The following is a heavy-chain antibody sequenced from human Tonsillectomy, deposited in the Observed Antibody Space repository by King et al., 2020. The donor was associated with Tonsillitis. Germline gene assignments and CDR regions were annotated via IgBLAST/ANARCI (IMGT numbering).Heavy chain of an antibody. Sequence: VQLVQSGAEVKKPGASVKVSCKASGYTFTSYGISWVRQAPGQGLEWMGWISAYNGNTNYAQKLQGRVTMTTDTSTSTAYMELRSLRSDDTAVYYCARDIVVVPAPNSHSGMDVCGQGTTVTVSS. J-gene: IGHJ6*02. CDR2: ISAYNGNT. D-gene: IGHD2-2*01. CDR1: GYTFTSYG. V-gene: IGHV1-18*01. CDR3: ARDIVVVPAPNSHSGMDV.